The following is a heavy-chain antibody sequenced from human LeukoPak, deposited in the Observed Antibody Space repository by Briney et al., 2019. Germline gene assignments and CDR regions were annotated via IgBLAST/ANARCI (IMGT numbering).Heavy chain of an antibody. CDR2: IKQDESEK. D-gene: IGHD3-10*01. CDR1: GFTFSNYW. J-gene: IGHJ5*02. V-gene: IGHV3-7*03. CDR3: ARDLRGNWFDP. Sequence: GGSLRLSCAVSGFTFSNYWMSWVRQAPGKGLEWVANIKQDESEKYYVDSVKGRFTIFRDNAENSLYLQMNGLRAEDTAIYYCARDLRGNWFDPRGQGTLVTVSS.